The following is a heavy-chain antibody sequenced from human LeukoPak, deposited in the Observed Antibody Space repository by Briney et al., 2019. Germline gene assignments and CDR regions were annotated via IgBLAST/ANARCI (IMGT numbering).Heavy chain of an antibody. CDR3: AKDHREDLDYMDV. D-gene: IGHD2-15*01. CDR1: GFTFDDYA. J-gene: IGHJ6*03. CDR2: ISWNSGSI. V-gene: IGHV3-9*03. Sequence: GRSLRLSCAASGFTFDDYAMHWVRQAPGKGLEWVSGISWNSGSIGYADSVKGRFTISRDNAKNSLYLQMNSLRAEDMALYYCAKDHREDLDYMDVWGKGTTVTVSS.